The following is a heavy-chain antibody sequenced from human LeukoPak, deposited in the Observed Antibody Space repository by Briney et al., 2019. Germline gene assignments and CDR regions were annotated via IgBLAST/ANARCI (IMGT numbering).Heavy chain of an antibody. V-gene: IGHV4-34*01. Sequence: PSETLSLTCAVYGGSFSGYYWSWIRQPPGKGLEWMGEINHSGSTNYNPSLKSRVPISVDTTKNQFSLKLSSVTAADTAVYYCARAQLERGLYYYCMDVWGQGPRVTVSS. CDR3: ARAQLERGLYYYCMDV. CDR2: INHSGST. J-gene: IGHJ6*02. CDR1: GGSFSGYY. D-gene: IGHD1-1*01.